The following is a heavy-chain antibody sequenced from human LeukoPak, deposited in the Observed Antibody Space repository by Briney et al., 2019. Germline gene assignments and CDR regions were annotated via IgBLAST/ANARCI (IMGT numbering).Heavy chain of an antibody. D-gene: IGHD3-10*01. CDR2: IKTDGSST. CDR1: GFTFSDYY. Sequence: GGSLRLSCAASGFTFSDYYMSWIRQAPGKGLEWVSRIKTDGSSTSYADSVEGRFTISRDNAKNTLFLHMNSLTAEDTAVYYCTRDRGSGSWGDYWGQGTLVTVSS. CDR3: TRDRGSGSWGDY. J-gene: IGHJ4*02. V-gene: IGHV3-74*01.